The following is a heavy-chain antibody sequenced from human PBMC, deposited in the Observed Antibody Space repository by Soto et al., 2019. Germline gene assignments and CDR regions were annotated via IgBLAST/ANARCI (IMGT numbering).Heavy chain of an antibody. CDR3: ARVLRGRGSSTFDY. CDR1: GFIFSGHW. V-gene: IGHV3-74*01. Sequence: EVQLVESGGGLVHPGGSLRLSSAASGFIFSGHWMHWVRQPPGKGLEWVSRINGDGSSTSYADSVGGRFTISRDDGKNTLDLQMNDLRPEDTALYYCARVLRGRGSSTFDYWGQGTLVTVSS. J-gene: IGHJ4*02. D-gene: IGHD1-26*01. CDR2: INGDGSST.